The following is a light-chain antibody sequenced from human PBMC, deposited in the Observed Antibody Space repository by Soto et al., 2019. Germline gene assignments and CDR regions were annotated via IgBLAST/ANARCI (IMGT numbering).Light chain of an antibody. CDR3: QQYDNPMYT. V-gene: IGKV1-33*01. J-gene: IGKJ2*01. Sequence: DIQMTQSPPPLSASVGDRVTITCQASKDISNYLNWYQQKPGKAPKLLIYDASNLETGVPSRFSGSGSGTDFTFTISSLQPEDIATYYCQQYDNPMYTFGQGTKLEIK. CDR1: KDISNY. CDR2: DAS.